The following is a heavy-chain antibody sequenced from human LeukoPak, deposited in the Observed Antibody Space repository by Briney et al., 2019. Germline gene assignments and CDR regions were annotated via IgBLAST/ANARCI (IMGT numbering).Heavy chain of an antibody. CDR2: ISGSGGST. D-gene: IGHD5-12*01. CDR3: ARGPSGYHNT. V-gene: IGHV3-23*01. Sequence: GGSLRLSCAASGFSFSSYGMSWVRQAPGKGLEWVSAISGSGGSTYYADSVKGRFTISRDSSKNILHLQMNTLRAEDTAVYYCARGPSGYHNTGGQGTLVTVSS. CDR1: GFSFSSYG. J-gene: IGHJ4*02.